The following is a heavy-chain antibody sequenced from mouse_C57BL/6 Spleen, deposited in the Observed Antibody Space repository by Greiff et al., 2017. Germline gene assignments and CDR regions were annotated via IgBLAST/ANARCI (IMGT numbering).Heavy chain of an antibody. CDR3: ARGESNWDDYFDY. CDR2: IHPNSGST. V-gene: IGHV1-64*01. CDR1: GYTFTSYW. Sequence: QVQLKQPGAELVKPGASVKLSCKASGYTFTSYWMHWVKQRPGQGLEWIGMIHPNSGSTNYNEKFKSKATLTVDKSSSTAYMQLSSLTSEDSAVYYCARGESNWDDYFDYWGQGTTLTVSS. J-gene: IGHJ2*01. D-gene: IGHD4-1*01.